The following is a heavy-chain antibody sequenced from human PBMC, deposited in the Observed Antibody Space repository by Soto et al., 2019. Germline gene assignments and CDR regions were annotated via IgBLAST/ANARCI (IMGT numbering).Heavy chain of an antibody. D-gene: IGHD2-2*01. V-gene: IGHV4-30-2*01. Sequence: SETLSLTCAVSGGSISSGGYSSSWTRHTPGKGLEWIRYIHHSGSTYYTTSLKSRVTISVDRSKNQFSLKLSSVTAAYIAVYYCARVPVRWGQGTLVTVTS. CDR2: IHHSGST. CDR3: ARVPVR. CDR1: GGSISSGGYS. J-gene: IGHJ4*02.